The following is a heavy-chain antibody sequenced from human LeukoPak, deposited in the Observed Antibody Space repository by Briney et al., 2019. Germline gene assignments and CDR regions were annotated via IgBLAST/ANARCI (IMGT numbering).Heavy chain of an antibody. V-gene: IGHV3-74*01. J-gene: IGHJ4*02. D-gene: IGHD2-21*02. CDR3: ARERGVTHPFDY. Sequence: GGSLRLSCAASGFTFNSYSMNWVRQAPGKGLVWVARIKNDGSGIIYADSVKGRFTISRDNARNTLYLQMNSLRAEDTAVYYCARERGVTHPFDYWGQGTLVTVSS. CDR1: GFTFNSYS. CDR2: IKNDGSGI.